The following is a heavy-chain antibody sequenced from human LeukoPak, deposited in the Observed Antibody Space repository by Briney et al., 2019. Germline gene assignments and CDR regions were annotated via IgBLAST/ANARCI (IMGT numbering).Heavy chain of an antibody. D-gene: IGHD5-24*01. J-gene: IGHJ4*02. CDR2: IWYDGSNK. Sequence: GRSLRLSCAASGFTFSSYGMHWVRQAPGKGLEWVAVIWYDGSNKYYADSVKGRFTISRDNSKNTLYLQMNSLRAEDTAVYYCATVEMATSTLGYYFDYWGQGTLVTVSS. CDR1: GFTFSSYG. CDR3: ATVEMATSTLGYYFDY. V-gene: IGHV3-33*01.